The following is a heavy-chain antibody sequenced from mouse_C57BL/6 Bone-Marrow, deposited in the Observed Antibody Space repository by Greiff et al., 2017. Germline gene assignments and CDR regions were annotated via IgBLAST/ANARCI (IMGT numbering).Heavy chain of an antibody. CDR3: AKEDTTAPGVAY. J-gene: IGHJ3*01. CDR1: GYTFTDYN. Sequence: VQLKESGPELVKPGASVKIPCKASGYTFTDYNMDWVKQSHGKSLEWIGDINPNNGGTIYNQKFNGKATLTVDKSSSTAYMESRSLTSEDTAVYYGAKEDTTAPGVAYWGQGTLVTVAA. CDR2: INPNNGGT. V-gene: IGHV1-18*01. D-gene: IGHD1-2*01.